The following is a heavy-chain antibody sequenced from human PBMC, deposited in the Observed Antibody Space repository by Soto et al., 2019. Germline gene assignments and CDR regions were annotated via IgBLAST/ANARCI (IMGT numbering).Heavy chain of an antibody. CDR1: GFTFSSYA. J-gene: IGHJ4*02. D-gene: IGHD3-9*01. CDR3: ARVTEDYDILTGYLFPDY. V-gene: IGHV3-30-3*01. Sequence: PGGSLRLSCAASGFTFSSYAMHWVRQAPGKGLEWVAVISYDGSNKYYADSVKGRFTISRDNSKNTLYLQMNSLRAEDTAVYYCARVTEDYDILTGYLFPDYWGQGTLVTVSS. CDR2: ISYDGSNK.